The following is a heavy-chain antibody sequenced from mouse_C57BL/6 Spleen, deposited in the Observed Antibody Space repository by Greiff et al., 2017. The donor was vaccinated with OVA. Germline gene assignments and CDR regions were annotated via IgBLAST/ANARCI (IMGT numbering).Heavy chain of an antibody. CDR1: GFSLTSYG. CDR3: AKTYGSLFWYFGV. CDR2: IWRGGST. J-gene: IGHJ1*03. V-gene: IGHV2-5*01. Sequence: VKLMESGPGLVQPSQSLSITCTVSGFSLTSYGVHWVRQSPGKGLEWLGVIWRGGSTDYNAAFMSRLSLPKDNSKIQVCCKMNILQADDTAIYYFAKTYGSLFWYFGVWGTGTTVTVSS. D-gene: IGHD6-1*01.